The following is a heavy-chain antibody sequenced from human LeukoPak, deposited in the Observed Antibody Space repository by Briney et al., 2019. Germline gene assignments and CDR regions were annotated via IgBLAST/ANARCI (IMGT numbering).Heavy chain of an antibody. V-gene: IGHV4-34*01. CDR3: ARGRIAKIVVVHSFHYGMDV. Sequence: SETLSLTCDVFGGSFTDYFWTWIRQSPGKGLEWIGEINDYTGNTNYTPSLNSRVFISLEKSKNQVSLELRSVTAADTAVYYCARGRIAKIVVVHSFHYGMDVWGQGTTVTVSS. D-gene: IGHD3-22*01. J-gene: IGHJ6*02. CDR2: INDYTGNT. CDR1: GGSFTDYF.